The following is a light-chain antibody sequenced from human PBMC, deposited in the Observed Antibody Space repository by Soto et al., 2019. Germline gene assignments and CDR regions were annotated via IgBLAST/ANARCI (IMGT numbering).Light chain of an antibody. J-gene: IGKJ4*01. Sequence: EIVLTQSPATLSLSPGERATLSCRASQSLSKSLFWYQQKPGQAPRLLIDGASNRATGIPARFSGSGSGTEFNLTISSLQSEDFAVYFCQQYDDWLRLTFGGGTKVDIK. CDR2: GAS. CDR1: QSLSKS. CDR3: QQYDDWLRLT. V-gene: IGKV3D-15*01.